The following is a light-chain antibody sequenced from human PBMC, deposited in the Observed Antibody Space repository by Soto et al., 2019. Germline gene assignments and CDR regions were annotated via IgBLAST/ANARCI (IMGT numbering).Light chain of an antibody. Sequence: ENVLTQSPGTLSLSPGERATLSFRASQSVTNSFFAWYQQKPGQGPRLLVYGVSSRATGIPDRFSGSGSGTDVTLTISRLEPEDFVLYYCQEYSSFPHTFGERTKLEVK. CDR2: GVS. J-gene: IGKJ2*01. CDR1: QSVTNSF. CDR3: QEYSSFPHT. V-gene: IGKV3-20*01.